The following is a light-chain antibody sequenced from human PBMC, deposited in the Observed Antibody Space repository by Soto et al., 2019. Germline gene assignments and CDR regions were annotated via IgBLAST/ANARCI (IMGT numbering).Light chain of an antibody. CDR3: QQSDNPPLT. Sequence: DTQMTQSPSSLSASVGDRVTITCQASQGIAKYLHWYQQKPGKAPKLLIYHASNLQTGVPSRFSGGGSVTDFTFTISSLQPEDIATYYCQQSDNPPLTFGGGTKVEI. J-gene: IGKJ4*01. V-gene: IGKV1-33*01. CDR1: QGIAKY. CDR2: HAS.